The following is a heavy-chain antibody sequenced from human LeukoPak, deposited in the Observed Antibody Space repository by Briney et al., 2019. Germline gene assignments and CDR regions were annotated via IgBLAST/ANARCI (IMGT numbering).Heavy chain of an antibody. V-gene: IGHV4-34*12. Sequence: GSLRLSCAASGFTFSSSAMSWIPQPPGKGLEWSGEIIHIGRTTYNPPLKRRATTSVATSKKQFSLNLSSVTAADTAVYYSARETPTRYFDWPIRNYYYSGMDVWGQGTMVTVSS. CDR3: ARETPTRYFDWPIRNYYYSGMDV. D-gene: IGHD3-9*01. CDR2: IIHIGRT. J-gene: IGHJ6*02. CDR1: GFTFSSSA.